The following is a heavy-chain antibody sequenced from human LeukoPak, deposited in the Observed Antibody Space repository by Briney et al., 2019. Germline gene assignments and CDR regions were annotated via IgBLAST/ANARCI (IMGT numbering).Heavy chain of an antibody. CDR3: ARVSLGYCSSTSCYPHAFHI. Sequence: GASVKVSCKASGYTFTGDYMHWVRQAPGQGLEWMGWINPNSGGTNYAQKFQGWVTMTRDTSISTAYMELSRLRSDDTAVYYCARVSLGYCSSTSCYPHAFHIWGQGTMVTVSS. V-gene: IGHV1-2*04. CDR1: GYTFTGDY. D-gene: IGHD2-2*01. J-gene: IGHJ3*02. CDR2: INPNSGGT.